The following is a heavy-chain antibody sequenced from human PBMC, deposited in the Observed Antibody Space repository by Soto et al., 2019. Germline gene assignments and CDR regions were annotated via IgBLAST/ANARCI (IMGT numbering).Heavy chain of an antibody. J-gene: IGHJ4*02. D-gene: IGHD1-26*01. CDR3: ARGASPLIDY. V-gene: IGHV1-3*01. CDR1: GYTFTSYA. Sequence: QVQLVQSGAEVKKPGASVKVSCKASGYTFTSYAMHWVRQAPGQRLEWMGWINAGNGNTKYSQKFQGRVTTNRDTSASTAYMALSSLISEDTGVYYCARGASPLIDYWGQGTLVTVSS. CDR2: INAGNGNT.